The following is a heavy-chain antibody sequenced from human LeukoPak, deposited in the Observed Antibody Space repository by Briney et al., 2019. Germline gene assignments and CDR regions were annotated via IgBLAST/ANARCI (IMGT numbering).Heavy chain of an antibody. V-gene: IGHV1-46*01. Sequence: ASVKVSCKASGYTFTSYYMHRVRQAPGQGLEWMGIINPSGGSTSYAQKFQGRVTMTRDTSTSTVYMELSSLRSEDTAVYYCASGYSPWYFDYWGQGTLVTVFS. J-gene: IGHJ4*02. CDR1: GYTFTSYY. D-gene: IGHD3-22*01. CDR2: INPSGGST. CDR3: ASGYSPWYFDY.